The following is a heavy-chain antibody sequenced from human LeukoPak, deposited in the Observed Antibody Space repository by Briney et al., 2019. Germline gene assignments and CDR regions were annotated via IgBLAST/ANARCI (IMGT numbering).Heavy chain of an antibody. D-gene: IGHD4-17*01. CDR1: GGSISSYY. Sequence: PSETLSLTCTVSGGSISSYYWSWIRQPAGKGLEWIGRIYTSGSTNYNPSLKSRVTMSVDTSKNQFSLKVSSVTAADTAVYYCARDQGYTVKNWFDPWGQGTLVTVSS. J-gene: IGHJ5*02. CDR2: IYTSGST. V-gene: IGHV4-4*07. CDR3: ARDQGYTVKNWFDP.